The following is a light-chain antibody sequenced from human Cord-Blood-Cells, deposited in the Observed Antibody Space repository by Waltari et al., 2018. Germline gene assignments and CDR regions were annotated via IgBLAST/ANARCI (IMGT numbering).Light chain of an antibody. CDR1: SNDVGSLNL. CDR2: EDR. J-gene: IGLJ2*01. V-gene: IGLV2-23*01. Sequence: QSALTQPASVSGSPGQSITLSCTGPSNDVGSLNLFSWYQQPPGKAPKLMIYEDRKRPSGVSNRFSGSKSGNTASLTISGLQAEDEADYYCCSYAGSSTVVFGGGTKLTVL. CDR3: CSYAGSSTVV.